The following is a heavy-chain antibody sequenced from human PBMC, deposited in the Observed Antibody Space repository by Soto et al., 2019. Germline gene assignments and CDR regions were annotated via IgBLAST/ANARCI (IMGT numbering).Heavy chain of an antibody. Sequence: EVQLVESGGGLVKPGGSLRLSCAASGFTFSSYSMNWVRQAPGKGLEWVSSISSSSSYIYYADSVKGRFTISRDNAKNSVYLQMNSLRAEDTAVYYCARLVYQHYESSGPFQHWGQGTLVTVSS. V-gene: IGHV3-21*01. CDR1: GFTFSSYS. CDR2: ISSSSSYI. D-gene: IGHD3-22*01. CDR3: ARLVYQHYESSGPFQH. J-gene: IGHJ1*01.